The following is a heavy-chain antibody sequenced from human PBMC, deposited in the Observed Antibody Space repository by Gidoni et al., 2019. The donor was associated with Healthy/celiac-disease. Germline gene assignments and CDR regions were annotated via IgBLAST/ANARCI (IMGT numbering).Heavy chain of an antibody. J-gene: IGHJ3*02. Sequence: EVQLLESGGGLVQPGGSLRLSCAASGFTFSSYAMSWVRQAPGKGLEWVSASSGSGGSTYYADSVKGRFTISRDNSKNTLYLQMNSLRAEDTAVYYCAKWLRPGTRGWYVAHEKGDAFDIWGQGTMVTVSS. CDR1: GFTFSSYA. D-gene: IGHD6-19*01. V-gene: IGHV3-23*01. CDR3: AKWLRPGTRGWYVAHEKGDAFDI. CDR2: SSGSGGST.